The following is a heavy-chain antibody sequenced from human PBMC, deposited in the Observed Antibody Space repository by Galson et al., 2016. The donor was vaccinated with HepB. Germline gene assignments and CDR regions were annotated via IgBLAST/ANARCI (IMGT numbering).Heavy chain of an antibody. Sequence: CAISGDSVSSESATWNWIRQSPSRGLEWLGRTYYRSKWYNNYALSVKSRITINPDTSKNPFSLQLNSVTPEDTAVYYCARDRASWDGQNTGNSDYWGQGILVTVSS. CDR2: TYYRSKWYN. V-gene: IGHV6-1*01. CDR1: GDSVSSESAT. CDR3: ARDRASWDGQNTGNSDY. J-gene: IGHJ4*02. D-gene: IGHD2/OR15-2a*01.